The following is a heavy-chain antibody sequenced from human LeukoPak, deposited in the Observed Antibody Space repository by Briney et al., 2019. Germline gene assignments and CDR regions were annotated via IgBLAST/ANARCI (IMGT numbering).Heavy chain of an antibody. V-gene: IGHV1-69*13. CDR2: IIPIFGTA. CDR3: ATRSAAGQFNRYYYYYMDV. Sequence: SVKVSCKASGGTFSSYAISWVRQAPGQGLEWMGGIIPIFGTANYAQKFQGRVTITADESTSTAYMELSSLRSEDTAVYYCATRSAAGQFNRYYYYYMDVWGKGTTVTISS. J-gene: IGHJ6*03. CDR1: GGTFSSYA. D-gene: IGHD2/OR15-2a*01.